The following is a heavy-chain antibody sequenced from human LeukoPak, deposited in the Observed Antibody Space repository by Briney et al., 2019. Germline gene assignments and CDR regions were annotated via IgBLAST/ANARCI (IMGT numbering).Heavy chain of an antibody. J-gene: IGHJ4*02. CDR2: IYYSGST. V-gene: IGHV4-59*01. CDR1: GGSISSYY. Sequence: SETLSLTRTVSGGSISSYYWNWIRQPPGKGLEWIGYIYYSGSTNYNPSLKSRVTISVDTSKNQFSLKLSSVTAADTAVYYCARGADSSGYYSIFYFDYWGQGTLVTVSS. CDR3: ARGADSSGYYSIFYFDY. D-gene: IGHD3-22*01.